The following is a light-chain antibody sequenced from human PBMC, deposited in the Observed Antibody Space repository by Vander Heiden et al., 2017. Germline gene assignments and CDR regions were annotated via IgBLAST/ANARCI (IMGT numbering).Light chain of an antibody. V-gene: IGLV2-23*02. Sequence: QSALSQCAPVSRSHEQWITTSCTVTSIDVGNYNLVSWYLQYPGKAPKLIICEVNKRPSGISNRFSASKSGNTASPTISGLQAEDESNYYYCSYAGTSTWVFGEGTKLTVL. CDR3: CSYAGTSTWV. CDR1: SIDVGNYNL. J-gene: IGLJ3*02. CDR2: EVN.